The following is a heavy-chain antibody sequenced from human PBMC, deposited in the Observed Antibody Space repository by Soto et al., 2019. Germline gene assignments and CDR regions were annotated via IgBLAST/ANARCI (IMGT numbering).Heavy chain of an antibody. Sequence: PSETLSLTCAVSGASISSDEWWNWVRQPPGKGLEWIGEISHRGTIIVNPSLKSRVIISMDESQNHFSLKLISVTAADTSIYFCARDFKAPNNAWAFDYWGRGVMVTVSS. CDR3: ARDFKAPNNAWAFDY. D-gene: IGHD3-16*01. CDR1: GASISSDEW. CDR2: ISHRGTI. V-gene: IGHV4-4*02. J-gene: IGHJ4*02.